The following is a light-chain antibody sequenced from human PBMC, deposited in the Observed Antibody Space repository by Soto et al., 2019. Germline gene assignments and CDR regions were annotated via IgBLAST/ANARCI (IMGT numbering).Light chain of an antibody. CDR1: QSISSNH. CDR3: QQYSSSRT. V-gene: IGKV3-20*01. CDR2: GGS. J-gene: IGKJ1*01. Sequence: IVMTQSPATLSLSPGEKATLSCRASQSISSNHLAWYQQKPGLAPRLLIYGGSSRATGIPVRFSGSGSETDFTLTITRLEPEDFAVYYCQQYSSSRTFGQGTKVDIK.